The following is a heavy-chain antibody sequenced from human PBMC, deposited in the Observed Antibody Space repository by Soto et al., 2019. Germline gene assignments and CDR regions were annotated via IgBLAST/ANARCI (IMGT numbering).Heavy chain of an antibody. CDR3: ATVKGTDYYDSSGYYGWFDP. CDR1: GGSISSGGYY. CDR2: IYYSGST. Sequence: PSETLSLTCTVSGGSISSGGYYWSWIRQHPGKGLEWIGYIYYSGSTYYNPSLKSRVTISVDTSKNQFSLKLSSVTAADTAVYYCATVKGTDYYDSSGYYGWFDPWCQGTLVTVSS. J-gene: IGHJ5*02. D-gene: IGHD3-22*01. V-gene: IGHV4-31*02.